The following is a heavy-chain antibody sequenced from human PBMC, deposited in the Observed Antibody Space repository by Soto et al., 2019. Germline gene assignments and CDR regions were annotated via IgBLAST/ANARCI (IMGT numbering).Heavy chain of an antibody. V-gene: IGHV3-21*01. Sequence: VRPLRLSCAASEVTFSSYSMNWVRQAPGKGLEWVSSISSSSSYIYYADSVKGRFTIFRDNAKNSLSLQMKSLRAEDKAVYYCARVYDFCSGRPPQLYTCFDTRAQGTLVTVSS. CDR1: EVTFSSYS. CDR2: ISSSSSYI. CDR3: ARVYDFCSGRPPQLYTCFDT. J-gene: IGHJ5*02. D-gene: IGHD3-3*01.